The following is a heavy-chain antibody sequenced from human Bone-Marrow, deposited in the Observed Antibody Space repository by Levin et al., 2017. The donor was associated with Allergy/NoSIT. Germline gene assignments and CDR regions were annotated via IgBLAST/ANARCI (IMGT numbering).Heavy chain of an antibody. CDR2: VYSTGSA. Sequence: PSETLSLICSVSGSSMRTYYWSWIRQTPGKGPEWIAYVYSTGSAKYNPSLKSRVSISVDTPNKQFSLRLSSVTAADTAVYYCARFGEYYFDSWGQGVLVTVSS. V-gene: IGHV4-59*01. CDR3: ARFGEYYFDS. J-gene: IGHJ4*02. D-gene: IGHD2-21*01. CDR1: GSSMRTYY.